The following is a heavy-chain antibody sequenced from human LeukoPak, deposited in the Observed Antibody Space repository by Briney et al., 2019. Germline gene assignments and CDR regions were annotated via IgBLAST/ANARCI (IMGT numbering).Heavy chain of an antibody. Sequence: SQTLSLTCAVSGGSISSGGYSWSWSRQPPGKGLEWIGYIYHSGSTYYNPSLKSRVTISVDRSKNQFSLKLSSVTAADTAVYYCARDRTLGVVISGKYYYYYYGMDVWGQGTTVTVSS. V-gene: IGHV4-30-2*01. J-gene: IGHJ6*02. D-gene: IGHD3-3*01. CDR1: GGSISSGGYS. CDR2: IYHSGST. CDR3: ARDRTLGVVISGKYYYYYYGMDV.